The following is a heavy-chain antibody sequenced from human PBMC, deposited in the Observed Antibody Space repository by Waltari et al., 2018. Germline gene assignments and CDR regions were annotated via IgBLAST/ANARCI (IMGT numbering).Heavy chain of an antibody. CDR3: AVRLGEHFDF. D-gene: IGHD3-10*01. CDR1: GFNFPRYA. J-gene: IGHJ4*02. V-gene: IGHV3-23*05. Sequence: EVPLLESGGGFFQPGGSLRLSCPSSGFNFPRYAMNWFRQAPGKELEWVATLNWRPSDTQDADSVEGRVTISRDNSKNTLYLQVNDLRVEDTAMYYCAVRLGEHFDFWGQGTLVTVSS. CDR2: LNWRPSDT.